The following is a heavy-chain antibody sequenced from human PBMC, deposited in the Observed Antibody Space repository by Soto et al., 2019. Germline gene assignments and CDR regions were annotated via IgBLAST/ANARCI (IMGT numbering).Heavy chain of an antibody. D-gene: IGHD6-19*01. CDR1: GFIFGNAW. J-gene: IGHJ4*02. CDR2: IETKSDGGAT. Sequence: PGGSLRLSCTASGFIFGNAWMSWVRQAPGKGLEWVGHIETKSDGGATVSAASVKDRFTISRDDSKKTLYLEMNSLKIEDTGVYYCTADPWLAFGRPWGQGTLVTVSS. V-gene: IGHV3-15*04. CDR3: TADPWLAFGRP.